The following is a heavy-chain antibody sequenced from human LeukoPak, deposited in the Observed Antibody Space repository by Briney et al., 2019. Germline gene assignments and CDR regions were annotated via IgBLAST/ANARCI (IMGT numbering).Heavy chain of an antibody. J-gene: IGHJ3*02. CDR3: ARSEGATVTGEYAFDI. Sequence: ALVKVSCKASGYTLTSYGISWVRQAPGQGLEWMGWISAYNGNTNYAQKLQGRVTMTTDTSTSTAYMELRSLRSDDTAVYYCARSEGATVTGEYAFDIWGQGTMVTVSS. CDR1: GYTLTSYG. D-gene: IGHD4-17*01. V-gene: IGHV1-18*01. CDR2: ISAYNGNT.